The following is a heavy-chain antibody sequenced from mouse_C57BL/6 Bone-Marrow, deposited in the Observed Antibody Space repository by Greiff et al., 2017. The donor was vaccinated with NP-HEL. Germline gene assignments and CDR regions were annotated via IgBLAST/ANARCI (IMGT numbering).Heavy chain of an antibody. Sequence: VQLVESGAELVRPWASVPLSCTASGYTFTDYEMHWVKQTPVHGLEWIGAIDPETGGTAYNQKFKGKAILTADKSSSTAYMELRSLTSEDSAVYYCTRRDDYDVDWYFDVWGTGTTVTVSS. CDR2: IDPETGGT. CDR1: GYTFTDYE. CDR3: TRRDDYDVDWYFDV. V-gene: IGHV1-15*01. J-gene: IGHJ1*03. D-gene: IGHD2-4*01.